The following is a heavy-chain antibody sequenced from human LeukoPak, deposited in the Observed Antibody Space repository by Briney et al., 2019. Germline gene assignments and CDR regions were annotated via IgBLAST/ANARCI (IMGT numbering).Heavy chain of an antibody. D-gene: IGHD2-2*01. CDR3: ARISSNSFFDAFDI. CDR1: GYSFTSYW. Sequence: GESLKISCKGSGYSFTSYWIGWVRQVPGKGLEWMGIVYPGDSDPRYSPSFQGQVTISADKSISTAYLQWSSLKASDTAMYYCARISSNSFFDAFDIWGQGTMVTVSS. CDR2: VYPGDSDP. V-gene: IGHV5-51*01. J-gene: IGHJ3*02.